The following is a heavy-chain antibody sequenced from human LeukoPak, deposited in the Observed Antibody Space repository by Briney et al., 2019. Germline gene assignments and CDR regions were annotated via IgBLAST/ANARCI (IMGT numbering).Heavy chain of an antibody. Sequence: SETLSLTCTVSGGSISSGGYYWSWLRQHPGKGLEWIGYIYYSGNTYYNPSLKSRVTISVDTSKNQFPLNLSSVTAADTAVYYCARVSQYYGDRYGMDVWGQGTTVTVSS. J-gene: IGHJ6*02. CDR3: ARVSQYYGDRYGMDV. V-gene: IGHV4-31*03. D-gene: IGHD4-17*01. CDR2: IYYSGNT. CDR1: GGSISSGGYY.